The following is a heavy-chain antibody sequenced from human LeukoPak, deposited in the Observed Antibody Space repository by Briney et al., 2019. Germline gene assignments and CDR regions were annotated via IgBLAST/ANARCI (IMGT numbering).Heavy chain of an antibody. J-gene: IGHJ4*03. Sequence: GASVKVSCKASGYTFTGYYMHWVRQAPGQGLEWMGWINPYSGGTNYAQKLQGRVTMTTDTSTSTAYMELSSLRSDDTAVYYCARALEVVYADDCCVHCWGQGTMVTVSS. CDR1: GYTFTGYY. CDR2: INPYSGGT. CDR3: ARALEVVYADDCCVHC. V-gene: IGHV1-2*02. D-gene: IGHD2-2*01.